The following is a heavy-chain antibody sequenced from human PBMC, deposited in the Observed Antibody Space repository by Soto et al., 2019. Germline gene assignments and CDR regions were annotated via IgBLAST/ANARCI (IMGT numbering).Heavy chain of an antibody. CDR2: INHSGST. J-gene: IGHJ4*02. V-gene: IGHV4-34*01. D-gene: IGHD4-17*01. Sequence: SETLSLTCAVYGGSFSGYYWNWIRQPPGKGLEWIGEINHSGSTNYNPSLKSRVAISVDTSKNEFSLKLSSVTAADTAVYYCAADDYADYTFDYWGPGTLGTGAS. CDR1: GGSFSGYY. CDR3: AADDYADYTFDY.